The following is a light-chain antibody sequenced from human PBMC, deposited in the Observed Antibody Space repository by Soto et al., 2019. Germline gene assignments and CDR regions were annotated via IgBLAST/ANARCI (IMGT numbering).Light chain of an antibody. Sequence: DIQMTQSPSSVSASVGDRVTITCRASQGFSTWLAWYRRKPGRAPELLIYSASSLHSGVPSRFSGSGSGTDFTLTISSLQPEDFATYYCQQANSFPRTFGGGTGVEIK. CDR3: QQANSFPRT. CDR2: SAS. V-gene: IGKV1-12*01. J-gene: IGKJ4*01. CDR1: QGFSTW.